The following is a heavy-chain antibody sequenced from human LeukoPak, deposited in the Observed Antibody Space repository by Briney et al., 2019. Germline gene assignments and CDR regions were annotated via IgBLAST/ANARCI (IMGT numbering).Heavy chain of an antibody. CDR2: ISRSGDST. CDR3: ARACYDSGGYYYDY. J-gene: IGHJ4*02. Sequence: GGSLRLSCAASGFTFSSYPMHWVRQAPGKGLEYVSAISRSGDSTYYANSVKGRFTISRDNSKNTLYLQMGSLRAEDMAVYYCARACYDSGGYYYDYWGQGTLVTVSS. CDR1: GFTFSSYP. D-gene: IGHD3-22*01. V-gene: IGHV3-64*01.